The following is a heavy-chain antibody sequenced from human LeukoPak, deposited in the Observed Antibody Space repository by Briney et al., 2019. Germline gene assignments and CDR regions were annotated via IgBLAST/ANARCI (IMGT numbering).Heavy chain of an antibody. CDR1: GFTFSDYY. CDR2: ISSSSTYT. Sequence: GESLRLSCAASGFTFSDYYMSWIRQAPGKGLEWLSYISSSSTYTKYADSVKGRFTISRDNAKNSLYLQMNSLRAEDTAVYYCVRGEEIVVVTAIGYWGQGTLVTVSS. V-gene: IGHV3-11*05. D-gene: IGHD2-21*02. CDR3: VRGEEIVVVTAIGY. J-gene: IGHJ4*02.